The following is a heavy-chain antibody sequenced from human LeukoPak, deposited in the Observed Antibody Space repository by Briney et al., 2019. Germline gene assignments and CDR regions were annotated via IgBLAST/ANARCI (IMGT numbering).Heavy chain of an antibody. CDR3: ARLSYDSSGPTAAFDI. CDR2: IYPGDSDT. J-gene: IGHJ3*02. D-gene: IGHD3-22*01. Sequence: GESLKISCKGSGYSFTSYWIGWVRQMPGKGLEWMGIIYPGDSDTRYSPSFQGQVTISADKSISTAYLQWSSLKASDTAMYYCARLSYDSSGPTAAFDIWGQGTMVTVSS. V-gene: IGHV5-51*01. CDR1: GYSFTSYW.